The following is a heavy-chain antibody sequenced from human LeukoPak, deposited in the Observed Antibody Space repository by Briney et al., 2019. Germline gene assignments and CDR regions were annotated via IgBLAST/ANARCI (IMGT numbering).Heavy chain of an antibody. CDR3: AKMAVGVVVPAAMHTFDY. CDR1: GFTFSSYA. J-gene: IGHJ4*02. CDR2: ISGSGGST. V-gene: IGHV3-23*01. Sequence: PGGSLRLSCAASGFTFSSYAMSWVRQAPGKGLEWVSAISGSGGSTYYADSVKGRFTISRDNSKNTLYLQMNSLRAEDTAVYYCAKMAVGVVVPAAMHTFDYWGQGTLVTASS. D-gene: IGHD2-2*01.